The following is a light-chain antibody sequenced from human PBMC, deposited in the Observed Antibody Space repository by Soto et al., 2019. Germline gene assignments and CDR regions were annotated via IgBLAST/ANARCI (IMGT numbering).Light chain of an antibody. Sequence: QSVLTRPPSSSCTPVQTVTISCSGSNSNIGSKYVFCYQQLPVSSAKLLIYRNNQRPSGVPDRFSGSKSGTSASLAISGLRSEDEGDYYCSAWDDSLLFGGGTQLTVL. V-gene: IGLV1-47*01. CDR3: SAWDDSLL. CDR2: RNN. CDR1: NSNIGSKY. J-gene: IGLJ2*01.